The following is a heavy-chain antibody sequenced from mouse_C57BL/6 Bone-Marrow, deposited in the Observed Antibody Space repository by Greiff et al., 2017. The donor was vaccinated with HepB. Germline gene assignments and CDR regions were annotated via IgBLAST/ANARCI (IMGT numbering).Heavy chain of an antibody. V-gene: IGHV1-81*01. J-gene: IGHJ4*01. Sequence: VKLLESGAELARPGASVKLSCKASGYTFTSYGISWVKQRTGQGLEWIGEIYPRSGNTYYNEKFKGKATLTADKSSSTAYMELRSLTSEDSAVYFCARATVGVPYDAMDYWGQGTSVTVSS. CDR2: IYPRSGNT. CDR1: GYTFTSYG. D-gene: IGHD1-1*01. CDR3: ARATVGVPYDAMDY.